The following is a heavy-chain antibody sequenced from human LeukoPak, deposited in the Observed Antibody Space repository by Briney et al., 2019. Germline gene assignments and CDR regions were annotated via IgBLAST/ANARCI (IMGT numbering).Heavy chain of an antibody. Sequence: SGGSLRLSCAASGFSVSSNYMIWVRQGPGKGLECVSVISNDGDTYYADSVKGRFTISRDNNKNSLYLQMNSLRTEDTALYYCATAPYDSIGIFDYWGQGTLVTVSS. V-gene: IGHV3-53*05. D-gene: IGHD3-22*01. CDR2: ISNDGDT. CDR1: GFSVSSNY. J-gene: IGHJ4*02. CDR3: ATAPYDSIGIFDY.